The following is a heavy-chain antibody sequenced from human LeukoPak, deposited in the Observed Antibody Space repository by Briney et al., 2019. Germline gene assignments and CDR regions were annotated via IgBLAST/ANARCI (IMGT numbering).Heavy chain of an antibody. CDR2: ISAYNGNT. Sequence: GASEKVSCKASGYTFTSYDINWVRQATGQGLEWMGWISAYNGNTNYAQKLQGRVTMTTDTSTSTAYMELRSLRSDDTAVYYCARDPRITIFGVVTYMDVWGKGTTVTVSS. D-gene: IGHD3-3*01. V-gene: IGHV1-18*01. J-gene: IGHJ6*03. CDR1: GYTFTSYD. CDR3: ARDPRITIFGVVTYMDV.